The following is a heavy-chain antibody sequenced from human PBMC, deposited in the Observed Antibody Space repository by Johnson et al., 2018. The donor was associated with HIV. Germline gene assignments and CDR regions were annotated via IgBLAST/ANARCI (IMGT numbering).Heavy chain of an antibody. CDR3: AKVGATVITPRGEAFDI. CDR1: GFTFSRYG. D-gene: IGHD4-23*01. V-gene: IGHV3-30*02. Sequence: QEKLVESGGGVVQPGGSLRLSCVASGFTFSRYGMHWVRQAPGKGLEWVAFIPNDGSNEYYADSVKGRFTISRDNSKNTLYLQMNSLRAEDTAVYYCAKVGATVITPRGEAFDIWGQGTMVTVSS. J-gene: IGHJ3*02. CDR2: IPNDGSNE.